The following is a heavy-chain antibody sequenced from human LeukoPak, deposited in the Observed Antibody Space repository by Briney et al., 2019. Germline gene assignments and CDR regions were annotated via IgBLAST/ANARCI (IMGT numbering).Heavy chain of an antibody. CDR2: ICSSGSA. J-gene: IGHJ6*02. D-gene: IGHD2-15*01. V-gene: IGHV4-31*03. Sequence: PSQTLSLTCTVSGGSISSGVYCWSWIRQRPGEGLQWIGYICSSGSAYYNASLKSRGSMSTDTSNNQFSLKLNSVTAADTAVYYCARDGGGSLHGMDVWGRGTTVTVSS. CDR1: GGSISSGVYC. CDR3: ARDGGGSLHGMDV.